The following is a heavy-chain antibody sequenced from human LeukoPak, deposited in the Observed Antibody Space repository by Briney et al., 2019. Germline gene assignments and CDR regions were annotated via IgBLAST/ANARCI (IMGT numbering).Heavy chain of an antibody. V-gene: IGHV1-46*01. D-gene: IGHD2-2*02. CDR1: GYTFTSYY. CDR2: INPSGGST. J-gene: IGHJ5*02. CDR3: ARGVPCSSTSCYRTWFDP. Sequence: ASVKVSCKPSGYTFTSYYMHWVRQAAGQGLEWMGLINPSGGSTSDAQKFQGRVTMTRDMSTSTVYMELSSLRSEDTAVYSCARGVPCSSTSCYRTWFDPWGQGTLVTVSS.